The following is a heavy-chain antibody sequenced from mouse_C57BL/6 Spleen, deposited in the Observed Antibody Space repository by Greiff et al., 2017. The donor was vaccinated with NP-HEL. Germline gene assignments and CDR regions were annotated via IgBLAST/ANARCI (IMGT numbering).Heavy chain of an antibody. CDR1: GFTFSSYA. CDR3: ARGHSNYPYYFDY. D-gene: IGHD2-5*01. CDR2: ISDGGSYT. J-gene: IGHJ2*01. Sequence: EVKLMESGGGLVKPGGSLKLSCAASGFTFSSYAMSWVRQTPEKRLEWVATISDGGSYTYYTDNVKGRFTISRDNAKNNLYLQMSHLKSEDTAMYYCARGHSNYPYYFDYWGQGTTLTVSS. V-gene: IGHV5-4*03.